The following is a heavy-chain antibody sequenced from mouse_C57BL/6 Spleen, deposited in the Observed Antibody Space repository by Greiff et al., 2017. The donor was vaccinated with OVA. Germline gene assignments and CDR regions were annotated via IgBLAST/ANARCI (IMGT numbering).Heavy chain of an antibody. J-gene: IGHJ4*01. V-gene: IGHV14-2*01. D-gene: IGHD2-5*01. CDR2: IDPEDGET. CDR1: GFNIKDYY. Sequence: VQLKESGAELVKPGASVKLSCTASGFNIKDYYMHWVKQRTEQGLEWIGRIDPEDGETKYAPKFQGKATITADTSSNTSSLQLMRLTSQNTAVYYGAKGDYYSKRDAMDYWGQGTSVTVSA. CDR3: AKGDYYSKRDAMDY.